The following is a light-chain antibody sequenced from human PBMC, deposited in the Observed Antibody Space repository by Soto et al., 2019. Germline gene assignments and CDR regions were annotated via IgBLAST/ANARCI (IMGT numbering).Light chain of an antibody. J-gene: IGLJ1*01. Sequence: QSVLTQPASVSGSPGRSITISCTGTSSDIGRYNYVSWYQQHPGKVPKLMIFEVSNRPSGVSYRFSGSKSGNTASLTISWLQAEDEADYYCSSYTGSSTLYVFGTGTKVTGL. CDR2: EVS. CDR3: SSYTGSSTLYV. V-gene: IGLV2-14*01. CDR1: SSDIGRYNY.